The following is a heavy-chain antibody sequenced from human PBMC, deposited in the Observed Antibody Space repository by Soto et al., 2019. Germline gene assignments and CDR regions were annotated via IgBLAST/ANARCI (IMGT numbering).Heavy chain of an antibody. CDR1: GFTFSSYG. J-gene: IGHJ4*02. V-gene: IGHV3-30*18. CDR3: ANDPALSYDGTYEV. CDR2: ISYDGSNK. D-gene: IGHD5-12*01. Sequence: QVQLVESGGGVVRPGRSLRLSCAASGFTFSSYGMHWVRQAPGKGLEWVAVISYDGSNKYYADSVKGRFTISRDNSKNTLYLQMNSLRAEDTAVYYCANDPALSYDGTYEVWGQGTLVTVSS.